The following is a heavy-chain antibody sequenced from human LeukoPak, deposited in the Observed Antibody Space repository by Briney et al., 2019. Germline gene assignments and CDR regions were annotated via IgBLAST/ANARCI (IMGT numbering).Heavy chain of an antibody. CDR3: AREYRDYDILTGYYSLDAFDI. V-gene: IGHV3-7*01. D-gene: IGHD3-9*01. J-gene: IGHJ3*02. CDR1: GFTFSTYW. CDR2: MRRDGNEI. Sequence: GGSLRLSCSASGFTFSTYWMSWVRQAPGKGLEWVANMRRDGNEIYYLDSVRGRFTISRDNAKNSLYLQMNSLRAEDTAVYYCAREYRDYDILTGYYSLDAFDIWGQGTMVTVSS.